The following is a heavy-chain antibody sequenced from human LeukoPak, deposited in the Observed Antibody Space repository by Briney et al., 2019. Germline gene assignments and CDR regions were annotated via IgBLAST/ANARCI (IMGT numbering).Heavy chain of an antibody. J-gene: IGHJ4*02. D-gene: IGHD5-12*01. V-gene: IGHV1-2*02. CDR2: INPNSGGT. CDR1: GYTFTGYY. CDR3: ARDSYSGYEGFDY. Sequence: ASVKVSCKASGYTFTGYYMHWVRQAPGQGLEWMGWINPNSGGTNYAQKFQGRVTMTRDTSISTAYVELSRLRSDDTAVYYCARDSYSGYEGFDYWGQGTLVTVSS.